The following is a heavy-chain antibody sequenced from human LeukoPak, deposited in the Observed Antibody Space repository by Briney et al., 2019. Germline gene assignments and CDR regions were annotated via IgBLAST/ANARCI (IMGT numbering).Heavy chain of an antibody. CDR1: GGSISSSSYY. V-gene: IGHV4-39*07. CDR3: ARASHWNQLHYFDY. J-gene: IGHJ4*02. Sequence: SETLSLTCTVSGGSISSSSYYWGWIRQPPVKGLEWIGSIYYSGSTYYNPSLKSRVTISVDKSKNQFSLKLSSVTAADTAVYYCARASHWNQLHYFDYWGQGTLVTVSS. CDR2: IYYSGST. D-gene: IGHD1-1*01.